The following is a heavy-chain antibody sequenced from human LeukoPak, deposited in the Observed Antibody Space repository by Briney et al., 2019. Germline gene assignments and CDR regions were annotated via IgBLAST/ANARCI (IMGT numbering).Heavy chain of an antibody. CDR3: ARAAEQWLTNWFDP. D-gene: IGHD6-19*01. CDR1: GYTFTGYY. Sequence: ASVKVSCKASGYTFTGYYMHWVRQAPGQGLEWMGCINPNSGGTNYAQKFQGGLTMTRDTSISTAYMELSRLRSDDTAVYYCARAAEQWLTNWFDPWGQGTLVTVSS. J-gene: IGHJ5*02. V-gene: IGHV1-2*02. CDR2: INPNSGGT.